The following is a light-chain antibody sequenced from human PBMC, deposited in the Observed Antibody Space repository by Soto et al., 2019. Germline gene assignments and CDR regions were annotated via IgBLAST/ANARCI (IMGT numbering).Light chain of an antibody. CDR2: EVT. CDR3: ASYAGTRPFV. V-gene: IGLV2-8*01. Sequence: QSALPQPPSASGSPGQSLTISCTGTSSDVGFYNFVSWYQQRPGKAPKLVIYEVTKRPSGVPDRFSGSKSGSTASLTVSGLQADDEADYYCASYAGTRPFVFGSGTKVTVL. CDR1: SSDVGFYNF. J-gene: IGLJ1*01.